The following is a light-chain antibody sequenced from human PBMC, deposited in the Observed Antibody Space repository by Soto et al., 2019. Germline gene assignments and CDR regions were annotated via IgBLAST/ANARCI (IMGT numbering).Light chain of an antibody. Sequence: QSVLTQPPSVSGAPGQRVTISGTGATPNIGAGYDVNWYQQLPGTAPKLLIYGSSNRPSGVPDRFSGSKSGTSASLAITGLQAEDEADYYCQSYDNSLSGLFGGGTKLTVL. CDR1: TPNIGAGYD. V-gene: IGLV1-40*01. CDR2: GSS. J-gene: IGLJ3*02. CDR3: QSYDNSLSGL.